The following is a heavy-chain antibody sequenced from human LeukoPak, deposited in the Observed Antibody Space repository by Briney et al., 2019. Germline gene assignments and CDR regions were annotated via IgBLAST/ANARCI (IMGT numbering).Heavy chain of an antibody. J-gene: IGHJ3*02. Sequence: SETLSLTSFVSGGSINDTNYYWGGLRQPPGGGLEWIGSIYYSGNTYYNSHLMSRLTVSIDTSKKKFSMTLSSETSADTPLSPCARSWMVEEGAFDIWGAGSMVIVSS. CDR1: GGSINDTNYY. CDR3: ARSWMVEEGAFDI. D-gene: IGHD2-15*01. CDR2: IYYSGNT. V-gene: IGHV4-39*01.